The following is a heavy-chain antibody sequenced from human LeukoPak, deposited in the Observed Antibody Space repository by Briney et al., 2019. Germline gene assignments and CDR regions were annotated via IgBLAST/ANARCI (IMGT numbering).Heavy chain of an antibody. J-gene: IGHJ4*02. CDR1: GFTVSRNY. CDR3: ATDHTKYYFDY. V-gene: IGHV3-66*01. CDR2: IYSGGST. Sequence: GGSLRLSCAASGFTVSRNYMSWVRQAPGKGLEWVSVIYSGGSTYSADSVKGRFTISRDNSKNTLYLQMNSLRAEDTAVYYCATDHTKYYFDYWGQGTLVTVSS.